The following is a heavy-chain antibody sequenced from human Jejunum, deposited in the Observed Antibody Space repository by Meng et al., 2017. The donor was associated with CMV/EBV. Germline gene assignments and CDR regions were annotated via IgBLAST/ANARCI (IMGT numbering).Heavy chain of an antibody. CDR3: ARGPRSQVSIWFDS. D-gene: IGHD2-15*01. J-gene: IGHJ5*01. CDR2: IIPIVGIT. Sequence: KASGDNFSSAISWVRQAPGQGLEGMGRIIPIVGITYYAQNFQGRVTITADKSTTTAYMELSSLTSDDTAVYYCARGPRSQVSIWFDSWGQGTLVTVSS. V-gene: IGHV1-69*04. CDR1: GDNFSSA.